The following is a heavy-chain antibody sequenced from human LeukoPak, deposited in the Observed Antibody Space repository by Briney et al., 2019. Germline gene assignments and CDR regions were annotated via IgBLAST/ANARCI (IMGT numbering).Heavy chain of an antibody. CDR2: ISAYNGNT. CDR3: ARDTNTGTGTIRHLDY. D-gene: IGHD1/OR15-1a*01. Sequence: GASVKVSCKASGGTFSSYAISWVRQAPGQGLEWMGWISAYNGNTNYAQKLQGRVTMATDTSTSTAYMELRSLRSDDTAVYYCARDTNTGTGTIRHLDYWGQGTLVTVSS. CDR1: GGTFSSYA. J-gene: IGHJ4*02. V-gene: IGHV1-18*01.